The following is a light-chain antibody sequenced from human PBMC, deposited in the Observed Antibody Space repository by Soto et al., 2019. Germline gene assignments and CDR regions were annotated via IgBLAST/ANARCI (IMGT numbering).Light chain of an antibody. CDR3: QQYNNWPPSMYT. CDR1: QSVSSN. Sequence: EIVMTQSPATLSVSPGERATLSCRASQSVSSNLAWYQQKPGQAPRLLIYGASTRATGIPAMFSGSGSGTEFTLTISSLQSEDFAVDYCQQYNNWPPSMYTFGQGTKLEIK. V-gene: IGKV3-15*01. J-gene: IGKJ2*01. CDR2: GAS.